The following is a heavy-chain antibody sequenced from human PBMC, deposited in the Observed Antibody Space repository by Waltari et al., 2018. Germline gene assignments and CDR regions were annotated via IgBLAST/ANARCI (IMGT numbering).Heavy chain of an antibody. CDR3: ARGKAIDI. J-gene: IGHJ3*02. V-gene: IGHV3-7*01. CDR1: GLTISNNW. CDR2: IKQDEGEK. Sequence: EVRLVESGGALVQPGGSLRLSCVASGLTISNNWMTWVRQTPGKGLEWVANIKQDEGEKYYMESVKGRFTISRDNTKNSLYLQMNRLRADDTAVYFCARGKAIDIWGQGTMVTVSS.